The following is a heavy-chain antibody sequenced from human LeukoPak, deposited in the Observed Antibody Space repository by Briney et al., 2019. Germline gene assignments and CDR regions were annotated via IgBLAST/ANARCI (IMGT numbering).Heavy chain of an antibody. J-gene: IGHJ3*02. D-gene: IGHD3-22*01. V-gene: IGHV3-7*01. Sequence: GGSLRLSCAASGFTFSSYWMSWVRQAPGKGLEWVANIKQDGSEKYYVDSVKGRFTISRDNAKNSLYLQMNSLRAEDTAVYYCASDSSGYYWDAFDIWSQGTMVTVSS. CDR1: GFTFSSYW. CDR2: IKQDGSEK. CDR3: ASDSSGYYWDAFDI.